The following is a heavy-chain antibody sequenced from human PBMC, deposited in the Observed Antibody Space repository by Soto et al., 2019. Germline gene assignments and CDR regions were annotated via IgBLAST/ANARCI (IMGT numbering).Heavy chain of an antibody. D-gene: IGHD6-13*01. CDR2: MNPNSGNT. Sequence: QVQLVQSGAEVKKPGASVKVSCKASGYTFTSYDINWVRQATGQGLEWMGWMNPNSGNTGYAQKFQGRVTMTRNTSRSTPYMELSSLRSEDTAVYYCARAEINSSSWAHYYYYGMDVWGQGTTVTVSS. J-gene: IGHJ6*02. CDR3: ARAEINSSSWAHYYYYGMDV. CDR1: GYTFTSYD. V-gene: IGHV1-8*01.